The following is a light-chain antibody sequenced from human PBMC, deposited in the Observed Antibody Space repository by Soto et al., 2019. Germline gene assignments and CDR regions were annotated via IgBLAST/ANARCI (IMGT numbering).Light chain of an antibody. CDR3: QQYEDLPQT. Sequence: EIMLTQSPGILSLSPGERATLSCRASQSVSNSLAWYQQKPGQAPRLVMYSASSRATGIPDRFSGSGSGTDFTLTVSRLEPEDFAVYYCQQYEDLPQTFGQGTKVEIK. CDR2: SAS. V-gene: IGKV3-20*01. J-gene: IGKJ1*01. CDR1: QSVSNS.